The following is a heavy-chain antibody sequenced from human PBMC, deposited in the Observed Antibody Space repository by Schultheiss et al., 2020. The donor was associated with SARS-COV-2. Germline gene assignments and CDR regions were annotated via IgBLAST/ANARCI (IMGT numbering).Heavy chain of an antibody. D-gene: IGHD2-2*01. J-gene: IGHJ4*02. CDR3: ATHPLPFYFDY. CDR2: INHSGST. Sequence: ESLKISCAVSGYSISSGYYWGWIRQPPGKGLEWIGEINHSGSTNYNPSLKSRVTISVDTSKNQFSPKLSSVTAADTAVSFCATHPLPFYFDYWGQETLVTVSS. CDR1: GYSISSGYY. V-gene: IGHV4-38-2*01.